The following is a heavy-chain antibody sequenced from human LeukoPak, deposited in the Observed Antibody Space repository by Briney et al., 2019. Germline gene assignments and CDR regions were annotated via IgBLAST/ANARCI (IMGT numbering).Heavy chain of an antibody. Sequence: GGSLRLSCAASGLTFGDWAMHWVRHATGKGLEGICLVRRDSTSTTYADCVKSIFTVSRENRKYSLYLQMNSLRTEDTALYYCGQCVGSECGSIDFWGQGTLVTVSS. V-gene: IGHV3-43*01. CDR1: GLTFGDWA. CDR2: VRRDSTST. J-gene: IGHJ4*02. CDR3: GQCVGSECGSIDF. D-gene: IGHD1-26*01.